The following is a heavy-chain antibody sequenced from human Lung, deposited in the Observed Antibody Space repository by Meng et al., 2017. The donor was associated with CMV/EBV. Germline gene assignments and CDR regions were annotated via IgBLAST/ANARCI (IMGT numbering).Heavy chain of an antibody. CDR2: IDPNGGGT. D-gene: IGHD2-2*01. V-gene: IGHV1-2*02. J-gene: IGHJ6*02. CDR1: EYTFTAYY. Sequence: ASXXVSXKASEYTFTAYYIHWVRQAPGQGLEWMGWIDPNGGGTNYAQKFQDRVTMTSDTSIRTAYMELSRLRSDDAALYYCARERYLVPAASPDYYYYGMEVWXQGTXVTVSS. CDR3: ARERYLVPAASPDYYYYGMEV.